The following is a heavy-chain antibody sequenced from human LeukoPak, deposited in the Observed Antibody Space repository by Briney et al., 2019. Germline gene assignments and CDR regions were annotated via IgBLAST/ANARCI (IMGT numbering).Heavy chain of an antibody. D-gene: IGHD6-6*01. CDR3: ARNEAAHAGY. Sequence: ASVKVSCKASGYTFTGYYMHWVRQAPGQGLEWMGWINPSSGGTNYAQKFQGRVTMTRDTSISTAYMELSTLRSDDTAVYYCARNEAAHAGYWGQGTLVTVSS. J-gene: IGHJ4*02. CDR1: GYTFTGYY. CDR2: INPSSGGT. V-gene: IGHV1-2*02.